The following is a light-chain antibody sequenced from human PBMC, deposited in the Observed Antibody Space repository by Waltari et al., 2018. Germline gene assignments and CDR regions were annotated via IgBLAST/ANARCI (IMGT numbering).Light chain of an antibody. CDR1: QSVSSSY. CDR2: GAS. J-gene: IGKJ2*01. Sequence: EIVLTQSPGPLSLSPGERATLSCRASQSVSSSYLAWYQQKPGRAPRLLIYGASSRATGIPDRFSGSGSGTDFTLTISRLEPEDFAVYYCQQYGSSPETFGQGTKVEIK. CDR3: QQYGSSPET. V-gene: IGKV3-20*01.